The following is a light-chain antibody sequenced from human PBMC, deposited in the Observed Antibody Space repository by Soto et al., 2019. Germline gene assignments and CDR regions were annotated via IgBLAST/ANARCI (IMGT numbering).Light chain of an antibody. CDR2: GAY. V-gene: IGKV1-39*01. J-gene: IGKJ1*01. CDR3: QQSFGAPRT. CDR1: QSISTY. Sequence: DIQMTQSPSSLSASLGDRVTVTCRASQSISTYLNWFQQRPGKAPKLLIYGAYTLQDGVPSRFSGSGSETEFTLTISSLQPEAFATYYCQQSFGAPRTFGQGTRVDIK.